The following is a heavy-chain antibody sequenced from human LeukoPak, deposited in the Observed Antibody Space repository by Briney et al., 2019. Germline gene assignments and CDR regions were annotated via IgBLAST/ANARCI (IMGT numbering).Heavy chain of an antibody. J-gene: IGHJ4*02. CDR1: GYSISSGYY. Sequence: SETLSLTCTVSGYSISSGYYWGWIRQPPGKGLEWIGSIYHSGSTYYNPSLKSRVTISVDTSKNQFSLKLISVTAADTAVYYCARDVGTALVTGDYWGQGTLVTVSS. CDR3: ARDVGTALVTGDY. CDR2: IYHSGST. V-gene: IGHV4-38-2*02. D-gene: IGHD5-18*01.